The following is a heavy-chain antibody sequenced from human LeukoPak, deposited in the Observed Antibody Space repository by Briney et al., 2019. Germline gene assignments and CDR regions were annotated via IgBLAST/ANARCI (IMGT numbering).Heavy chain of an antibody. CDR1: GYTFTGYY. V-gene: IGHV1-2*02. J-gene: IGHJ4*02. CDR3: AKGYCSGGSCPLPDY. Sequence: GAPVKVSCKASGYTFTGYYMHWVRQAPGQGLEWMGWINPNSGGTNYAQKFQGRVTMTRDTSISTAYMELSRLRSDDTAVYYCAKGYCSGGSCPLPDYWGQGTLVTVSS. CDR2: INPNSGGT. D-gene: IGHD2-15*01.